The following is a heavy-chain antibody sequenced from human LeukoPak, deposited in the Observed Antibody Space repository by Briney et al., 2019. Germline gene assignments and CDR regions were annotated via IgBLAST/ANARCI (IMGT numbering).Heavy chain of an antibody. Sequence: PGGSLRLSCAASGFTFSSYWMSWVRQAPGEGLEWVVNMNQDGSEKYYVDSVRGRFTISRDNAKNSLYLQMSSLRVEDTAVYYCARGGSIGGQGTLVTVSS. CDR3: ARGGSI. CDR2: MNQDGSEK. J-gene: IGHJ4*02. D-gene: IGHD1-26*01. V-gene: IGHV3-7*01. CDR1: GFTFSSYW.